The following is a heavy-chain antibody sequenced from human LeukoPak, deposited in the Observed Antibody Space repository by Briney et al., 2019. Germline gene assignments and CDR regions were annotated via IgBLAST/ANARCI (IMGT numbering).Heavy chain of an antibody. CDR2: IRYDGSNK. V-gene: IGHV3-30*02. CDR3: AKDGRITIFGVVIIFDY. CDR1: GFTFSSYG. Sequence: GGSLRLSCAASGFTFSSYGMHWVRQAPGKGLEWVAFIRYDGSNKYYADSVKGRFTISRDNSKNTLYLQMNSLRAEDTAVYYCAKDGRITIFGVVIIFDYWGQGTLVTVSS. J-gene: IGHJ4*02. D-gene: IGHD3-3*01.